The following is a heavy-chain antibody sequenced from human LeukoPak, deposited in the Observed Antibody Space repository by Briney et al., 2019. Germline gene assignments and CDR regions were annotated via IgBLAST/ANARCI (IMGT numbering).Heavy chain of an antibody. D-gene: IGHD3-3*01. J-gene: IGHJ4*02. V-gene: IGHV4-39*01. Sequence: SETLSLTCTVSGGSISSSSYYWGWIRQPPGKGLEWIGSIYYSGSTYYNPSLKSRVTISADTSKNQFSLKLSSVTAADTAVYYCARLEWQRTFDYWGQGTLVTVSS. CDR1: GGSISSSSYY. CDR3: ARLEWQRTFDY. CDR2: IYYSGST.